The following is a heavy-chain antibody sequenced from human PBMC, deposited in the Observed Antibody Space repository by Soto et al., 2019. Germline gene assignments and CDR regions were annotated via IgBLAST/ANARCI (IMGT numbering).Heavy chain of an antibody. J-gene: IGHJ6*02. CDR2: IDPSDSYT. CDR3: ARRSRGYSYDTYGMDV. CDR1: GYSFTSYW. D-gene: IGHD5-18*01. Sequence: PGESLKISCKGSGYSFTSYWISWVRQMPGKGLEWMGRIDPSDSYTNYSPSFQGHVTISADKSISTAYLQWSSLKASDTAMYYCARRSRGYSYDTYGMDVWGQGTTVTVSS. V-gene: IGHV5-10-1*01.